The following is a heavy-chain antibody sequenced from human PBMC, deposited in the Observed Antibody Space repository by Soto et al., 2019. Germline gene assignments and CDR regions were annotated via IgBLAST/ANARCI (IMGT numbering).Heavy chain of an antibody. V-gene: IGHV1-69*13. CDR1: GGTFSSYA. D-gene: IGHD6-13*01. Sequence: ASVKVSCKASGGTFSSYAISWVRQAPGQGLEWMGGIIPIFGTANYAQKFQGRVTITADESASTAYMELSSLRSEDTAVYYCARAKGIAAAGQYYFDYWGQGTLVTVSS. CDR2: IIPIFGTA. J-gene: IGHJ4*02. CDR3: ARAKGIAAAGQYYFDY.